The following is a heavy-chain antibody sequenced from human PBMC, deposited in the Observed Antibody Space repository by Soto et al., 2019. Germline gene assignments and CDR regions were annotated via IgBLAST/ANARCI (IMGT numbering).Heavy chain of an antibody. D-gene: IGHD3-3*01. Sequence: SETLSLTCTVSGGSISSYYWSWIRQPPGKGLEWIGYIYYSGSTNYNPSLKSRVTISVDTSKNQFSLKLSSVTAADTAVYYCARDFKVAYDFWSGYSDTDYGMDVWGQGTTVTVSS. CDR2: IYYSGST. CDR1: GGSISSYY. CDR3: ARDFKVAYDFWSGYSDTDYGMDV. V-gene: IGHV4-59*01. J-gene: IGHJ6*02.